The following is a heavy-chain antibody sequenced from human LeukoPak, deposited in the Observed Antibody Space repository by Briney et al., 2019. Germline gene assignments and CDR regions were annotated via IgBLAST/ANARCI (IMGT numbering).Heavy chain of an antibody. CDR1: GGSISSGGYY. CDR2: IYYSGST. CDR3: ARVSPVDTAMAYYFDY. D-gene: IGHD5-18*01. V-gene: IGHV4-31*03. J-gene: IGHJ4*02. Sequence: SETLSLTCTVSGGSISSGGYYWSWIRQHPGTGLEWIGYIYYSGSTYYNPSLKSRVTISVDTSKNQFSLKLTSVTAADTAVYYCARVSPVDTAMAYYFDYWGQGTLVTDSS.